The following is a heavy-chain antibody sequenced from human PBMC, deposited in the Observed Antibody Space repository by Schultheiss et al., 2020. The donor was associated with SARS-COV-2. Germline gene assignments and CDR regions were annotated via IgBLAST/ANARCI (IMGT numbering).Heavy chain of an antibody. Sequence: SQTLSLTCTVSGGSISSSSYYWGWIRQPPGKGLEWIGEINHSGSTNYNPSLKSRVTISVDTSKNQFSLKLSSVTAADTAVYYCARGGPVYSSSWYWFDPWGQGTLVTVSS. V-gene: IGHV4-39*07. CDR1: GGSISSSSYY. J-gene: IGHJ5*02. CDR3: ARGGPVYSSSWYWFDP. D-gene: IGHD6-13*01. CDR2: INHSGST.